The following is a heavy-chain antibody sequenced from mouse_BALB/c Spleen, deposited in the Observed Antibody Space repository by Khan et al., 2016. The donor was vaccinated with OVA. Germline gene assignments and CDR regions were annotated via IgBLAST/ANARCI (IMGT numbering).Heavy chain of an antibody. CDR2: INPSTDYT. J-gene: IGHJ3*01. D-gene: IGHD1-1*01. CDR3: VNHGSSSAWFTY. V-gene: IGHV1-7*01. CDR1: GYTFTNYW. Sequence: VQLQQSGAELAKPGASVKMSYKASGYTFTNYWMHWVKQRPGQGMEWIGYINPSTDYTEYNQKFKDKATLTADKSSSTAYMQLTSLTSDDSSLYYCVNHGSSSAWFTYWGQGTLVTVSA.